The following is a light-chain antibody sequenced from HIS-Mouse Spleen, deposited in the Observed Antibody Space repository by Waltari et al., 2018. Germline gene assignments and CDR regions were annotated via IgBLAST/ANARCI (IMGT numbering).Light chain of an antibody. Sequence: SYELTQPPSVSVSPGQTARIPCPGHALPQIYAYWYQQKSGQAPVLVIYEDSKRPSGIPERFSGSSSGTMATLTISGAQVEDEADYYCYSTDSSGNHRVFGGGTKLTVL. CDR1: ALPQIY. CDR3: YSTDSSGNHRV. J-gene: IGLJ2*01. CDR2: EDS. V-gene: IGLV3-10*01.